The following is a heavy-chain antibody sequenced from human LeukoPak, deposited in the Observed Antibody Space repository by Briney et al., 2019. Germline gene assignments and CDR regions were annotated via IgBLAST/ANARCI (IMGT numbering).Heavy chain of an antibody. CDR3: ARETWYYYDSSGYYPDY. J-gene: IGHJ4*02. Sequence: SVKVSCKASGGTFSSYAISWVRQAPGQGLEWMGRIIPILGIANYAQKFQGRVTITADKSTSTAYMELSSLRSEDTAVYYCARETWYYYDSSGYYPDYWGQGTLVTVSS. V-gene: IGHV1-69*04. CDR1: GGTFSSYA. D-gene: IGHD3-22*01. CDR2: IIPILGIA.